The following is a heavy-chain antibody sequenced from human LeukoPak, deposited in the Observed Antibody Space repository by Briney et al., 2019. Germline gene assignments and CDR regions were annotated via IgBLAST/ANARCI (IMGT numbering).Heavy chain of an antibody. V-gene: IGHV4-61*01. CDR3: ARGRRNFDY. CDR2: IYYSGST. CDR1: GGSISSSSYY. J-gene: IGHJ4*02. Sequence: SETLSLTCTVSGGSISSSSYYWSWIRQPPGKGLEWIGYIYYSGSTNYNPSLKSRVTISVDTSKNQFSLKLSSVTAADTAVYYCARGRRNFDYWGQGTLVTVSS.